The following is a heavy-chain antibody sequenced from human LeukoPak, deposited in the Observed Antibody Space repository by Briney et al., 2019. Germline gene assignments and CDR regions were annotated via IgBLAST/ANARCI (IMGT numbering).Heavy chain of an antibody. V-gene: IGHV3-74*01. J-gene: IGHJ6*02. CDR1: GFTFSSQW. CDR2: IGPDGSNT. CDR3: ARGGGLDV. D-gene: IGHD3-16*01. Sequence: GGSLRLSCAASGFTFSSQWMHWVRQAPGKGLVWVSHIGPDGSNTLYADSVKGRFTISRDNAKNSLYLQMSNLRAEDTAVYFCARGGGLDVWGQGATVTVSS.